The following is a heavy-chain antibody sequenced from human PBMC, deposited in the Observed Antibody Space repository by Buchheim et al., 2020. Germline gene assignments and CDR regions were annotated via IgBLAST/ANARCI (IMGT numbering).Heavy chain of an antibody. V-gene: IGHV4-39*07. J-gene: IGHJ4*02. CDR2: IYYSGST. CDR3: ARVSLSSLFTFDY. CDR1: GGSISSSSYY. Sequence: QLQLQESGPGLVKPSETLSLTCTVSGGSISSSSYYWGWIRQPPGKGLEWIGNIYYSGSTYYNPSLKSRVTMSVDTSTSQFSLKLTSVTAADTAVYYCARVSLSSLFTFDYWGQGTL. D-gene: IGHD2-2*01.